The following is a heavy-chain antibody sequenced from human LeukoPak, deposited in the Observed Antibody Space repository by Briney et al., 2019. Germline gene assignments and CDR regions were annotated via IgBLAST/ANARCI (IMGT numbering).Heavy chain of an antibody. CDR3: ARAFYSSGRYKDYGMDV. D-gene: IGHD6-19*01. CDR1: GYTFTSYG. J-gene: IGHJ6*02. V-gene: IGHV1-18*01. CDR2: ISAYNGNT. Sequence: ASVKVSCKASGYTFTSYGISWVRQAPGQGLEWMGWISAYNGNTNYAQKLQGRVTMTRSTSISTAYMELSSLRSEDTAVYYCARAFYSSGRYKDYGMDVWGQGTTVTVSS.